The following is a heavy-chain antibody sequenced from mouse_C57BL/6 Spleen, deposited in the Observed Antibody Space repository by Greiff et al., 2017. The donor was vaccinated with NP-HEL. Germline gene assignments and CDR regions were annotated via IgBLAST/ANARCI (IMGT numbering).Heavy chain of an antibody. CDR1: GFTFSDYG. J-gene: IGHJ4*01. Sequence: DVKLVESGGGLVKPGGSLKLSCAASGFTFSDYGMHWVRQAPEKGLEWVAYISSGSSTIYYADTVKGRFTISRDNAKNTLFLQMTSLRSEDTAMYYCARTLYYYGSSYMDYWGQGTSVTVSS. CDR3: ARTLYYYGSSYMDY. D-gene: IGHD1-1*01. V-gene: IGHV5-17*01. CDR2: ISSGSSTI.